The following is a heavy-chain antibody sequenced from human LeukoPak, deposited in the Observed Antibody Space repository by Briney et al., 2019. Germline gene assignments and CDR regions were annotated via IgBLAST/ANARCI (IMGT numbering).Heavy chain of an antibody. CDR3: TATTAIAAAADY. D-gene: IGHD6-13*01. Sequence: SETLSLTCAVSGGSISSSNYWSWIRQPPGKGLEWIGYIYYSGSTNYNPSLKSRVTISVDTSKNQFSLKLSSVTAADTAVYYCTATTAIAAAADYWGQGTLVTVSS. CDR1: GGSISSSNY. J-gene: IGHJ4*02. CDR2: IYYSGST. V-gene: IGHV4-61*01.